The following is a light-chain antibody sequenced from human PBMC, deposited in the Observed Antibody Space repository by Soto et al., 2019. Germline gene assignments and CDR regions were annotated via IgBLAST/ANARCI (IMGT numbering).Light chain of an antibody. V-gene: IGLV2-23*01. J-gene: IGLJ1*01. CDR1: SSDVGRYNI. CDR3: CSYAGSSTYV. Sequence: QSVLTQPASVSGSPGQSITISCPGTSSDVGRYNIVSWYQQHPGKAPKLMIYEGSKRPSGVSDRFSGSKSGNTASLTISGLQAEDEADYYCCSYAGSSTYVFGTGTKV. CDR2: EGS.